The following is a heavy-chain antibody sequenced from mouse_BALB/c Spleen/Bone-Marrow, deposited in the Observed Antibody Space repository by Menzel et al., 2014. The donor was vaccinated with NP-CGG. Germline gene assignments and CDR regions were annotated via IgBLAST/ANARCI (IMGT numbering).Heavy chain of an antibody. CDR2: INSDGGIT. V-gene: IGHV5-2*01. CDR3: ARHGFYYAMDY. J-gene: IGHJ4*01. Sequence: EVQLVESGGGLVQPGESLKLSCESTEYEFPSHDMSWVRKTPEKRLELVAAINSDGGITNYPDTMERRFTISRDNTKKTLYLQMGSLGSEDTALYYCARHGFYYAMDYWGQGTSVTVSS. CDR1: EYEFPSHD.